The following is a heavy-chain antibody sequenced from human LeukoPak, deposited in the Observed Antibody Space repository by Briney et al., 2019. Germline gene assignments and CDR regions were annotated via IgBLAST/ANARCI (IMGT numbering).Heavy chain of an antibody. V-gene: IGHV3-53*04. CDR3: ARLAHDYGYYFDY. D-gene: IGHD4-17*01. CDR1: GFTVSSNY. Sequence: PGGSLRLSCAASGFTVSSNYMSWVRQAPGKGLEWVSVIYSGDSTYYADSVKGRFTISRHNSKNILYLQMNSLRAEDTAVYYCARLAHDYGYYFDYWGQGTLVTVSS. CDR2: IYSGDST. J-gene: IGHJ4*02.